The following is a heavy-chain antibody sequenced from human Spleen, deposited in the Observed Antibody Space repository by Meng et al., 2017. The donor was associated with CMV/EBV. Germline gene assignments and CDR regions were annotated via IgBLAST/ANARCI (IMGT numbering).Heavy chain of an antibody. D-gene: IGHD3-9*01. Sequence: GGSLRLSCAASGFTSSDYYMSWIRQAPGEGLEWLSYISGSGSTTNYADSVRGRFTISRDNAKTSVYLQMNRLRPEDTAVYYCGRDLNVWGQGTTVTVSS. J-gene: IGHJ6*02. CDR2: ISGSGSTT. V-gene: IGHV3-11*04. CDR1: GFTSSDYY. CDR3: GRDLNV.